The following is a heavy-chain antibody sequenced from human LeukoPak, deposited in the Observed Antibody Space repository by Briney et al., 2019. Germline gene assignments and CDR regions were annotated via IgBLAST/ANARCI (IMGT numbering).Heavy chain of an antibody. Sequence: GGSLCPSRAASGFTFTNVWINWVRQAPGKGLEWVGRIKSKTDGGTTDYAAHVKGRFTISRDDSKHTLYLQMNSLKTEDTAVYYCTTDRYSPKYLLQWRRGTLVTVSS. V-gene: IGHV3-15*01. J-gene: IGHJ1*01. CDR3: TTDRYSPKYLLQ. CDR2: IKSKTDGGTT. CDR1: GFTFTNVW. D-gene: IGHD3-22*01.